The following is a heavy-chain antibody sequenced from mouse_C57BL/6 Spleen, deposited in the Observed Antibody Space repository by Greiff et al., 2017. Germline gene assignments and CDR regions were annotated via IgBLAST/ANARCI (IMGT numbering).Heavy chain of an antibody. CDR1: GYTFTSYW. Sequence: EVQLQQSGTVLARPGASVKMSCKTSGYTFTSYWMHWVKQRPGQGLEWIGAIYPGNSDTSYNQKFKGKAKLTADTSASTAYMELSSLTNEDCAVYDCTRDYYYGSRGYFDVWGTGTTVTVSS. V-gene: IGHV1-5*01. J-gene: IGHJ1*03. CDR3: TRDYYYGSRGYFDV. D-gene: IGHD1-1*01. CDR2: IYPGNSDT.